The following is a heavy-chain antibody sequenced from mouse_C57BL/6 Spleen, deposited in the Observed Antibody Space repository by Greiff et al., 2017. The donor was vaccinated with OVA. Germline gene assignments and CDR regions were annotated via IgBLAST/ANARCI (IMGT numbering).Heavy chain of an antibody. CDR2: ISNGGGST. J-gene: IGHJ1*03. Sequence: EVKLMESGGGLVQPGGSLKLSCAASGFTFSDYYMYWVRQTPEKRLEWVAYISNGGGSTYYPDTVKGRFTISRDNAKNTLYLQMSRLKSEDTAMYYCARRDYYGSDWYFDVWGTGTTVTVSS. CDR3: ARRDYYGSDWYFDV. D-gene: IGHD1-1*01. CDR1: GFTFSDYY. V-gene: IGHV5-12*01.